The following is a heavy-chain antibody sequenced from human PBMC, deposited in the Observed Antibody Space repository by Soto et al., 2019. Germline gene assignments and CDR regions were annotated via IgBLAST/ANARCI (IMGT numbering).Heavy chain of an antibody. Sequence: SGTLSLTCAVYGGSFSGYYWSWIRQPPGKGLEWIGEINHSGSTNYNPSLKSRVTISVDTSKNQFSLKLSSVTAADTAVYYCARGRAAGSSSWYYYYYGMDVWGQGTTVTVSS. J-gene: IGHJ6*02. CDR1: GGSFSGYY. V-gene: IGHV4-34*01. D-gene: IGHD6-13*01. CDR2: INHSGST. CDR3: ARGRAAGSSSWYYYYYGMDV.